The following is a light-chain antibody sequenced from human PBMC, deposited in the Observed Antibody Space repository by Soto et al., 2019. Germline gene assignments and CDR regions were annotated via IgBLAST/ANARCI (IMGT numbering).Light chain of an antibody. CDR3: LQDINYPWT. V-gene: IGKV3-11*01. J-gene: IGKJ1*01. CDR1: QSIDNF. CDR2: DAS. Sequence: EIVLTQSPATLSLSPGERATLSCRASQSIDNFLAWYQQEPGQAPRLLIYDASNRATGIPARFSGSGSGTDFTLAISSLQPEDSATYYCLQDINYPWTFGQGTKVDIK.